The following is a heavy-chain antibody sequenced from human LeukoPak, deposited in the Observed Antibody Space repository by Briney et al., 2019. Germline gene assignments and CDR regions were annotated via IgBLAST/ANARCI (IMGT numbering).Heavy chain of an antibody. CDR2: ISSSSSYI. V-gene: IGHV3-21*01. D-gene: IGHD6-13*01. CDR1: GFTFSSYS. Sequence: MSGGSLRLSCAASGFTFSSYSMNWVRQAPGKGLEWVSSISSSSSYIYYADSVKGRFTISRDNAKNSLYLQMNSLRAEDTAVYYCARGLEQQLAPFDYWGQGTLVTVSS. CDR3: ARGLEQQLAPFDY. J-gene: IGHJ4*02.